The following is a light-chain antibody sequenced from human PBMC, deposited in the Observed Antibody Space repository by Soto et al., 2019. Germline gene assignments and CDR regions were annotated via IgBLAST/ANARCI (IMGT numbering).Light chain of an antibody. CDR1: RGHSSYA. Sequence: QPVLTQSPSASASLGASVKLTCTLSRGHSSYAIAWHQQHPEKGPRYLMKLNSAGSHSKGDGIPDRFSGSSSGAERYLTISSLQSEDEADYYCQTWGTGIQVFGGGTQLTVL. V-gene: IGLV4-69*01. CDR3: QTWGTGIQV. CDR2: LNSAGSH. J-gene: IGLJ2*01.